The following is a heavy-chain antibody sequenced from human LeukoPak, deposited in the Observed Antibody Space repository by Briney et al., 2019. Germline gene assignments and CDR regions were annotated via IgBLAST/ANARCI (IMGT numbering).Heavy chain of an antibody. CDR2: IKQDGSVK. CDR1: GFRFSSYW. D-gene: IGHD2-2*01. Sequence: GGSLRLSCAASGFRFSSYWMTWVRQAPGKRLEWVANIKQDGSVKSYVDSVKGRFTISRDNAKNSLYLQMNSLRADDTGVYFCASQPAAADVDFWGQGTLVTVSS. J-gene: IGHJ4*02. CDR3: ASQPAAADVDF. V-gene: IGHV3-7*03.